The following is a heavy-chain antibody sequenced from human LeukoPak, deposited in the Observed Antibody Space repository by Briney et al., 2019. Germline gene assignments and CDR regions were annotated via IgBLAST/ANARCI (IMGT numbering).Heavy chain of an antibody. CDR1: GFTFSYYE. Sequence: GGSLRLSCAASGFTFSYYEMIWVRQAPGKGLEWVSYITGGSTTKNYADSVKGRFTITRDNAKNSLYLQMNSLRAEDTAIYYCARDGDIAVATAPYYFDYWGQGILVTVSS. CDR2: ITGGSTTK. CDR3: ARDGDIAVATAPYYFDY. J-gene: IGHJ4*02. D-gene: IGHD6-19*01. V-gene: IGHV3-48*03.